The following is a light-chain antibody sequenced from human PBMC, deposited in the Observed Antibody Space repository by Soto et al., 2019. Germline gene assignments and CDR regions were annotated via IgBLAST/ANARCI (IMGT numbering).Light chain of an antibody. J-gene: IGKJ5*01. CDR1: ESLRSN. CDR2: DAS. Sequence: EIVLTQSPGTLSVSPGERATVSCTASESLRSNFLAWYQQNPGQAPRLLIYDASNRATGIPARFSGSGSGTDFTLTISSLVPEDFAVYYCQQRSNWPSIAFGQGTRLDI. V-gene: IGKV3-11*01. CDR3: QQRSNWPSIA.